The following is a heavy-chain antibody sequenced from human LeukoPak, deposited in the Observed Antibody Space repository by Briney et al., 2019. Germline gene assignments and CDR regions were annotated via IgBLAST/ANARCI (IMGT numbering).Heavy chain of an antibody. CDR1: GGSFSGYY. D-gene: IGHD1-26*01. V-gene: IGHV4-34*01. CDR2: INHSGST. J-gene: IGHJ4*02. Sequence: SETLSLTCAVYGGSFSGYYWSWIRQPPGKGLEWIGEINHSGSTNYNPSLKSRLTISVDTSKNHFSLKLSSVTAADTAVYYCARQVSGTRVGATRYYFDYWGQGTLVTVSS. CDR3: ARQVSGTRVGATRYYFDY.